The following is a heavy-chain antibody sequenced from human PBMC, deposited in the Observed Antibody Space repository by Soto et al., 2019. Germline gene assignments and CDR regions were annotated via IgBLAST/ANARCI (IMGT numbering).Heavy chain of an antibody. CDR1: RLTFSSYS. CDR2: ISSSSSHI. CDR3: AMSHYDILGWFDP. D-gene: IGHD3-9*01. Sequence: EVQLVESGGGLVNPGGSLRLSCADSRLTFSSYSMHWVRQAPGKGLEWVSSISSSSSHIYYADSVKSRFTISRDNAKNPLYLQMNSLRVEDTAVYYCAMSHYDILGWFDPWGQGTLVTVSS. J-gene: IGHJ5*02. V-gene: IGHV3-21*03.